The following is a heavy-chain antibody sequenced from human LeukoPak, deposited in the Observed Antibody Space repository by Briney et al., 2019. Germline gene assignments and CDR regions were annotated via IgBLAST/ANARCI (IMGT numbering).Heavy chain of an antibody. CDR2: ISAYNGNT. V-gene: IGHV1-18*01. J-gene: IGHJ3*02. CDR1: GYTFTSYG. Sequence: GASVTVSCKASGYTFTSYGISWVRQAPGQGLEWMGWISAYNGNTNYAQELQGRVTMTTDTSTNTAYMELRSLRSDDTAVYYCARGDMIPWSSLSGAFDIWGQGTMVTVSS. D-gene: IGHD3-16*01. CDR3: ARGDMIPWSSLSGAFDI.